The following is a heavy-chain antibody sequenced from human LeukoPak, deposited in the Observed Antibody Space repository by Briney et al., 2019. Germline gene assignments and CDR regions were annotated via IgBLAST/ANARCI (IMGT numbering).Heavy chain of an antibody. CDR1: GFTFRRYN. CDR2: ITRSSSAK. J-gene: IGHJ4*02. Sequence: GGSLRLSCAASGFTFRRYNMNWIRQAPGKGLEWVSYITRSSSAKFYADSVKGRFTISRDNAENLLYLQMNSLRAEDTAVYYCTRDQEGSDYWGQGTLVTVSS. V-gene: IGHV3-48*01. CDR3: TRDQEGSDY.